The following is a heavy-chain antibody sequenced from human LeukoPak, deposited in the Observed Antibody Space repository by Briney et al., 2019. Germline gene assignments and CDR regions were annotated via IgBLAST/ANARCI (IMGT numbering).Heavy chain of an antibody. CDR3: ARSDSSAYYFDY. CDR2: IYDSGAT. J-gene: IGHJ4*02. V-gene: IGHV4-31*03. D-gene: IGHD3-22*01. Sequence: PSQTLSLTCTVSGGSISSGGYYWSWIRQHPGKGLEWIGYIYDSGATSYNPSLKSRLTISVDTSRNQFSLRLSSATAADSAVYYCARSDSSAYYFDYWGQGTLVTVSS. CDR1: GGSISSGGYY.